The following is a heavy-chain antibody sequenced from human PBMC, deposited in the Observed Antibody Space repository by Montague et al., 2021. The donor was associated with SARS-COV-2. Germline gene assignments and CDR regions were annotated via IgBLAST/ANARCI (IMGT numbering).Heavy chain of an antibody. J-gene: IGHJ3*02. CDR2: IYYSGST. CDR3: ARQRRYQLPITIFGVVMADAFDI. CDR1: GGSISSYY. Sequence: SETLSLTCTVSGGSISSYYWSWIRQPPGKGLEWIGNIYYSGSTNXNPSLKSRVTISVDTSKSQFSLKLSSVTAADTAVYYCARQRRYQLPITIFGVVMADAFDIWGQGTMVTVSS. D-gene: IGHD3-3*01. V-gene: IGHV4-59*08.